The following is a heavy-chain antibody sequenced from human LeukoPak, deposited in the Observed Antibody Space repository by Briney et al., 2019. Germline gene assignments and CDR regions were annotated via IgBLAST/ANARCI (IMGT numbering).Heavy chain of an antibody. J-gene: IGHJ4*02. Sequence: VASVKVSCKASGGTFSSYAISWVRQAPGQGLEWMGGIIPIFGTANCAQKFQGRVTITADKSTSTAYMELSSLRSEDTAVYYCARAYCGGDCYAPFDYWGQGTLVTVSS. V-gene: IGHV1-69*06. CDR1: GGTFSSYA. CDR2: IIPIFGTA. CDR3: ARAYCGGDCYAPFDY. D-gene: IGHD2-21*02.